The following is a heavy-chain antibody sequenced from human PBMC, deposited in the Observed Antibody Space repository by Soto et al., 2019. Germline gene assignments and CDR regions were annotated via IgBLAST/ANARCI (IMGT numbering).Heavy chain of an antibody. CDR2: ISSNSAYI. V-gene: IGHV3-21*01. Sequence: GGSLRRSCGASGFTFRSFTMNWLRQAPGKGLEWVSTISSNSAYIYYTDALRGRFTMSRDNAKNSLHLQMNRLRAEDTAVYYCTRDASRDSSARGWFDPWGPGTLVTVSS. CDR3: TRDASRDSSARGWFDP. CDR1: GFTFRSFT. D-gene: IGHD6-13*01. J-gene: IGHJ5*02.